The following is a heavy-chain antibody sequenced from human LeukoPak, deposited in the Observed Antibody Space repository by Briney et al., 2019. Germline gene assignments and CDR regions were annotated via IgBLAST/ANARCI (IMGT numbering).Heavy chain of an antibody. CDR1: GGSISSGGYY. D-gene: IGHD3-9*01. CDR3: ASLPSLSGRSKALKRAPPLDY. J-gene: IGHJ4*02. V-gene: IGHV4-31*03. CDR2: IYYSGST. Sequence: PSETLSLTCTVSGGSISSGGYYWSWIRQHPGKGLEWIGYIYYSGSTYYNPSLKSRVTISVDTSKNQFSLKLSSVTAADTAVYYCASLPSLSGRSKALKRAPPLDYWGQGTLITVSS.